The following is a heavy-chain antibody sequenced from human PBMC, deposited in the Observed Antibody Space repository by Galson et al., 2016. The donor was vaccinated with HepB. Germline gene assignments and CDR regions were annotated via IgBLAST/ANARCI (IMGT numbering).Heavy chain of an antibody. J-gene: IGHJ5*02. V-gene: IGHV2-5*02. Sequence: PAQVKPTQTLTLTCTFSGFPLSTSAVGVGWIRQAPGKAPEWLAFIYWDDNEHYSPSLESRLTITKDTSKNQVVLTMTNMDPVDTGTYYCARGSGWLLDRWGQGTLVTVSS. CDR2: IYWDDNE. CDR1: GFPLSTSAVG. CDR3: ARGSGWLLDR. D-gene: IGHD6-19*01.